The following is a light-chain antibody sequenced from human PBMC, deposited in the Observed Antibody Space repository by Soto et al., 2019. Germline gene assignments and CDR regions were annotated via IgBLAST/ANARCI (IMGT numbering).Light chain of an antibody. Sequence: QSALTQPASVSGSPGQSITISCTGTSSDVGGYNYVSWYQQHPGKAPKFMIYEVSNRPSGVSSRFSGSKSGNTAALTIAGLQAEDEAYYYCSSYTGSNIVFGGGTKLTVL. CDR2: EVS. J-gene: IGLJ3*02. CDR3: SSYTGSNIV. CDR1: SSDVGGYNY. V-gene: IGLV2-14*01.